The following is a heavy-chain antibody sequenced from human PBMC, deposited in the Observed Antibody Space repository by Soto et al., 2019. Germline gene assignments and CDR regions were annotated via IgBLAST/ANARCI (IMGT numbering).Heavy chain of an antibody. CDR2: IESKANNYAT. D-gene: IGHD6-19*01. CDR3: TRQWGTSVHGNYYYYGMDV. CDR1: GFSFSGSA. V-gene: IGHV3-73*01. J-gene: IGHJ6*02. Sequence: PGGSLRLSCAASGFSFSGSAMHWVRQASGKGLEWVGRIESKANNYATAYAASVKGRFTISRDDSKNTAYLQMNTLKTEDTAVYYCTRQWGTSVHGNYYYYGMDVWGQGTTVTVSS.